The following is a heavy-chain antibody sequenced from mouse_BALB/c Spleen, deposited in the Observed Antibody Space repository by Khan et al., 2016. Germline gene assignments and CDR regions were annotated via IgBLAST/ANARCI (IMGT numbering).Heavy chain of an antibody. D-gene: IGHD2-3*01. CDR1: GFTFSNYW. CDR3: TRDGYFDY. Sequence: EVQLQESGGGLVQPGGSMKLSCVASGFTFSNYWMNWVRQSPEKGLEWVAEIRLKSNNYATHYAESVKGRFTISRDDSKSSVYLQMNNLRAADSGIYYCTRDGYFDYWGQGTTLTVSS. CDR2: IRLKSNNYAT. J-gene: IGHJ2*01. V-gene: IGHV6-6*02.